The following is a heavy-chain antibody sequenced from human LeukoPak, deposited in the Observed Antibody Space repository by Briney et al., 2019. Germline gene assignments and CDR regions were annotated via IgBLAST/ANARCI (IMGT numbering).Heavy chain of an antibody. CDR1: GVSFSGYY. J-gene: IGHJ4*02. V-gene: IGHV4-34*01. CDR2: INHSGST. Sequence: PSETLSLTCAVYGVSFSGYYWSWIRQPPGKGLEWIGEINHSGSTNYNPSLKSRVTISVDTSKNQFSLKLSSVTAADTAVYYCARGQGSWTDYWGQGTLVTVSS. D-gene: IGHD3/OR15-3a*01. CDR3: ARGQGSWTDY.